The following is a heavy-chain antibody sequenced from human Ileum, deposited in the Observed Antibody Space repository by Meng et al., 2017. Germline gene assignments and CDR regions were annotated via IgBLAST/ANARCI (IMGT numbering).Heavy chain of an antibody. CDR1: GFSFRDYR. J-gene: IGHJ4*02. V-gene: IGHV3-74*03. Sequence: EVRSVESGGVLTQPGRSLRLSCAASGFSFRDYRMHWVRQNSGMGLVWVSYINYDGSGAKYAASVMGRFTVSRDNVNNILYLQMDGLRTEDTAVYYCATPMGSASVWGQGALVTVSS. CDR2: INYDGSGA. D-gene: IGHD1-26*01. CDR3: ATPMGSASV.